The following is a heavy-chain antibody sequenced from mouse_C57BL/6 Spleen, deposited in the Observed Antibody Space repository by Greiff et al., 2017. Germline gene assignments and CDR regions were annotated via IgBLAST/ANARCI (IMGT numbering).Heavy chain of an antibody. V-gene: IGHV1-4*01. J-gene: IGHJ4*01. CDR2: INPSSGYT. CDR1: GYTFTSYT. CDR3: AYDYDDEGYAMDY. D-gene: IGHD2-4*01. Sequence: QVQLQQSGAELARPGASVTMSCKASGYTFTSYTMHWVKQRPGQGLEWIGYINPSSGYTKYNQKFKDKATLTADKSSRTAYMQLSSLTSEDYAVYYGAYDYDDEGYAMDYWGQGTSVTVSS.